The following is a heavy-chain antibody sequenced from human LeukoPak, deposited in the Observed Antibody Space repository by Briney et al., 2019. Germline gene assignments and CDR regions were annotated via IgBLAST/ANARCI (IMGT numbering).Heavy chain of an antibody. CDR1: GFTFSSYA. CDR2: ISGSGGST. CDR3: AKGPKDYYGSGSYYDC. Sequence: GGSLRLSCAASGFTFSSYAMSWVRQAPGKGLEGVSAISGSGGSTYYADSVKGRFTISRDNSKNTLYLQMNSLRAEDTAVYYCAKGPKDYYGSGSYYDCWGQGTLVTVSS. J-gene: IGHJ4*02. V-gene: IGHV3-23*01. D-gene: IGHD3-10*01.